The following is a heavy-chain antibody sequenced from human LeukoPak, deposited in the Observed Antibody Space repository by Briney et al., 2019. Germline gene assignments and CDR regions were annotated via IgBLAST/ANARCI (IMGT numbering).Heavy chain of an antibody. V-gene: IGHV4-30-4*08. CDR3: AREQAAVADFDY. Sequence: PSETLSLTCTVPGGSISSGDYYWSWIRQPPGKGLEWIGYIYYSGSTYYNPSLKSRVTISVDTSKNQFSLKLSSVTAADTAVYYCAREQAAVADFDYWGQGTLVTVSS. D-gene: IGHD6-19*01. J-gene: IGHJ4*02. CDR1: GGSISSGDYY. CDR2: IYYSGST.